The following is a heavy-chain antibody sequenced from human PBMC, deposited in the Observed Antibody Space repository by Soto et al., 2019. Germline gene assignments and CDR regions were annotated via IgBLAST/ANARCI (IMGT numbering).Heavy chain of an antibody. V-gene: IGHV3-30*18. D-gene: IGHD2-2*03. CDR3: AKQLGYCSSSSCRDYYYGMDV. Sequence: QVQLVESGGGVVQPGRSLRLSCAASGFTFSNYGMHWVRQAPGKGLEWVAVISYDGGNKYYAGCVKGRFTISRDNPKNTLFLQVNSLRPEDTGVYYCAKQLGYCSSSSCRDYYYGMDVWGQGTTVTVSS. CDR2: ISYDGGNK. CDR1: GFTFSNYG. J-gene: IGHJ6*02.